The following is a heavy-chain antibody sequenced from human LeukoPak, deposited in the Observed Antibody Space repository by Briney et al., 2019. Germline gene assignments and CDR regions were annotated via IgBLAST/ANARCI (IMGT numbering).Heavy chain of an antibody. CDR2: ISYDGGNK. CDR3: AKDTGYSSS. Sequence: GGSLRLSCAASGFTFSSFGMHWVRQASGKGLEWVAAISYDGGNKYYADSVKGRCTISRDNSKNTLYLQMNSLTTEDTAVYYCAKDTGYSSSWGQGTLVTVSS. V-gene: IGHV3-30*18. J-gene: IGHJ1*01. D-gene: IGHD6-13*01. CDR1: GFTFSSFG.